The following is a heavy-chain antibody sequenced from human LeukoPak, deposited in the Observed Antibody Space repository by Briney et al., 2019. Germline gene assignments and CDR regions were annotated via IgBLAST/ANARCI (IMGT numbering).Heavy chain of an antibody. CDR3: ARLQPYVPYGMDV. D-gene: IGHD2-2*01. J-gene: IGHJ6*02. V-gene: IGHV4-34*01. CDR1: GGSFSGYY. Sequence: SETLSLTCAVYGGSFSGYYWSWIRQPPGKGLEWIGEINHSGSTNYNPSLKSRVTISVDTSKNQFSLKLSSVTAADTAVYYCARLQPYVPYGMDVWGQGTTVTVSS. CDR2: INHSGST.